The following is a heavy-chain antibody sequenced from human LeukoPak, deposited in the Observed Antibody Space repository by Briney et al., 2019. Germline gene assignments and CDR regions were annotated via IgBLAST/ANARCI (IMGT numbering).Heavy chain of an antibody. Sequence: PSETLSLTCSVSTGSVNSGVYYWGWVRQPPGKGLEWIGSIHSSGNSYCNPSLKSRVALSVDTSKNQFSLKLSSVTAADRAVYYCAKHEGSYYDKSGYTFDFWGLVTLVTVSS. CDR3: AKHEGSYYDKSGYTFDF. V-gene: IGHV4-39*01. D-gene: IGHD3-22*01. CDR1: TGSVNSGVYY. CDR2: IHSSGNS. J-gene: IGHJ4*02.